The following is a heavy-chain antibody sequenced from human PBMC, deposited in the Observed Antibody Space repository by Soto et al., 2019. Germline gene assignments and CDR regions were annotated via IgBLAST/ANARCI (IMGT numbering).Heavy chain of an antibody. CDR3: AKDRRLAPIFYYCYGMDV. V-gene: IGHV3-23*01. J-gene: IGHJ6*02. CDR1: GFTFSSYA. D-gene: IGHD3-3*01. CDR2: ISGSGGST. Sequence: PGGSLRLSCAASGFTFSSYAMSWVRQAPGKGLEWVSAISGSGGSTYYADSVKGRFTISRDNSKNTLYLQMNSLRAEDTAVYYCAKDRRLAPIFYYCYGMDVWGQGTTVTVSS.